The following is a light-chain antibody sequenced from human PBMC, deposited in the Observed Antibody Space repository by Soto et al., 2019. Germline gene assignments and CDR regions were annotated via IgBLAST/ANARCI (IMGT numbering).Light chain of an antibody. Sequence: QSALTQPRSVSGSPGQSVTISCTGTSSDVGAYDYVSWYQHHPTKAPKLIIYDVTERPSGVPDRFSGFKSGNTASLTISGLQAEDEAEYYCCSYAGTHSFVFGTGTKLTVL. CDR1: SSDVGAYDY. V-gene: IGLV2-11*01. CDR3: CSYAGTHSFV. J-gene: IGLJ1*01. CDR2: DVT.